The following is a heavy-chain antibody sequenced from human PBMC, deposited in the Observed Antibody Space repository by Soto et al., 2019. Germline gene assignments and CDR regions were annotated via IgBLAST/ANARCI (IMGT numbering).Heavy chain of an antibody. CDR3: ARGPNRLGHYYGPVSPALYALDV. V-gene: IGHV4-34*01. J-gene: IGHJ6*02. Sequence: PSETLSLTCAVYGGSFSGYYWSWIRQPPGKGLEWIGEINHSGSTNYNPSLKSRVTMSVDTSKNQFSLNLSSMTAADTAVYYCARGPNRLGHYYGPVSPALYALDVWRQGTTVTVS. D-gene: IGHD3-10*01. CDR2: INHSGST. CDR1: GGSFSGYY.